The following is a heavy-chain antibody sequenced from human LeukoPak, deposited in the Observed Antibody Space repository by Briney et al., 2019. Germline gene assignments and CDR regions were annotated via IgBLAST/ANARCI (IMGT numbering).Heavy chain of an antibody. CDR3: ARVKTLAGRFDY. J-gene: IGHJ4*02. V-gene: IGHV4-59*01. CDR1: GGSISSYY. CDR2: IYYGGST. D-gene: IGHD6-25*01. Sequence: PSETLSLTCTVSGGSISSYYWSWIRQPPGKGLEWIGYIYYGGSTNYNPSLKSRVTTSIDTSKKQSSLRLRAVTAADTAVYYCARVKTLAGRFDYWGQGTLVTVSS.